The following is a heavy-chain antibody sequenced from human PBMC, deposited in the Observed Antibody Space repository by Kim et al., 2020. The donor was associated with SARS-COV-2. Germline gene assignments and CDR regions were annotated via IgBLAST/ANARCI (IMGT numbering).Heavy chain of an antibody. V-gene: IGHV3-23*01. Sequence: KGRFTISRDNSKNTLYLQMNSLRAEDTAVYYCAKDPTYYYGSGSYANFDYWGQGTLVTVSS. D-gene: IGHD3-10*01. J-gene: IGHJ4*02. CDR3: AKDPTYYYGSGSYANFDY.